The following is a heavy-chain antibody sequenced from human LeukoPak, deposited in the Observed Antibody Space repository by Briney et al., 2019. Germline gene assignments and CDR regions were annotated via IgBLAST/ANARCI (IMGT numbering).Heavy chain of an antibody. V-gene: IGHV1-8*01. J-gene: IGHJ6*02. D-gene: IGHD3-3*01. CDR2: MNPNSGNT. Sequence: ASVKVSCKASGYTFTSYDINWVRQATGQGLEWMGWMNPNSGNTGYAQKFQGRVTMTRNTSISTAYMELSSLRSEDTAVYYCARDSIFGVVRSSRYGMDVWGQGTTVTVSS. CDR3: ARDSIFGVVRSSRYGMDV. CDR1: GYTFTSYD.